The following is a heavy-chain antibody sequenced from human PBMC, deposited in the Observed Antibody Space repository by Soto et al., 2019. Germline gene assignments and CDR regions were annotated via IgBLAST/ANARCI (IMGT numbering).Heavy chain of an antibody. D-gene: IGHD3-3*01. J-gene: IGHJ3*02. CDR3: ASPGDGVATAFDI. V-gene: IGHV4-31*03. CDR2: IYYSGST. CDR1: GGSISSGGYY. Sequence: QVQLQESGPGLVKPSQTLSLTCTVSGGSISSGGYYWSWIRQHPGKGLEWIGYIYYSGSTYYNPSLKSRVTISVDTSKNQFSLKLSSVTAAVTAVYYCASPGDGVATAFDIWGQGTMVTASS.